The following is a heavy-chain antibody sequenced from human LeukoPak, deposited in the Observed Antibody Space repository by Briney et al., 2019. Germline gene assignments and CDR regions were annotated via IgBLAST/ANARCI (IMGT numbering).Heavy chain of an antibody. J-gene: IGHJ4*02. Sequence: SETLSLTCTVSGGSISSGDYYWSWIRQPPGKGLEWIGYIYYSGSTYYNPPLKSRVTISVDTSKNQFSLKLSSVTAADTAVYYCARKIAAAGSFDYWRQGTLVTVSS. CDR1: GGSISSGDYY. D-gene: IGHD6-13*01. CDR3: ARKIAAAGSFDY. V-gene: IGHV4-30-4*08. CDR2: IYYSGST.